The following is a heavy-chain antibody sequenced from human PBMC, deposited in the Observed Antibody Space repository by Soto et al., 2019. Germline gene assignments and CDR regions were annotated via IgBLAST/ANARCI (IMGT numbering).Heavy chain of an antibody. J-gene: IGHJ5*02. D-gene: IGHD6-13*01. CDR1: GFTFSSYA. Sequence: EVQLLESGGGLVQPGGSLRLSCAASGFTFSSYAMSWVRQAPGRGLEWVSAISSSGGSTYNADSVKGRFTISRDNSKNTLYLQLNSLIDEDTAIYYCAKVSGSTWPRNWFDPWGQGTLVTVSS. CDR3: AKVSGSTWPRNWFDP. CDR2: ISSSGGST. V-gene: IGHV3-23*01.